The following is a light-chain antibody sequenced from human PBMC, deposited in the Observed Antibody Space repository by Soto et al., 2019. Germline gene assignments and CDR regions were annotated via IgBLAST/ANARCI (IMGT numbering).Light chain of an antibody. CDR3: LQDDNYPRT. J-gene: IGKJ1*01. CDR2: GAS. Sequence: ALQMTQSPSSLSASVGDRVTITCRASQGIRSDLAWYQQKPGKAPKLLIYGASNLQSGVPSRFSGSGSGTDFTFTISTLQPEDFATYYCLQDDNYPRTFGQGTQVEI. V-gene: IGKV1-6*01. CDR1: QGIRSD.